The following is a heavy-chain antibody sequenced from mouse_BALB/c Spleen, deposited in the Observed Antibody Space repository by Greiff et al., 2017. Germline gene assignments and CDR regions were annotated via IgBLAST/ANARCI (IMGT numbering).Heavy chain of an antibody. CDR1: GYSIPSDYA. CDR3: ASNMRGFAY. Sequence: EVQLQESGPGLVKPSQSLSLTCTVTGYSIPSDYAWNWIRQFPGNKLEWMGYISYSGSTSYNPSLKSRISITRDTSKNQFFLQLNSVTTEDTATYYCASNMRGFAYWGQGTLVTVSA. CDR2: ISYSGST. J-gene: IGHJ3*01. V-gene: IGHV3-2*02. D-gene: IGHD2-3*01.